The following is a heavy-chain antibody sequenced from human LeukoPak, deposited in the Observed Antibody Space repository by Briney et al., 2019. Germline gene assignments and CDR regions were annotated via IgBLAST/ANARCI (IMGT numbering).Heavy chain of an antibody. D-gene: IGHD1-26*01. Sequence: GGSLRLSCAASGFTFRSYSMNWVRQAPGKGLEWVSSISSSSSYIYYADSVKGRFTISRDNAKNSLYLQMNSLRAEDTAVYYCARDRGSYFDYWGQGTLVTVSS. J-gene: IGHJ4*02. CDR1: GFTFRSYS. CDR3: ARDRGSYFDY. CDR2: ISSSSSYI. V-gene: IGHV3-21*01.